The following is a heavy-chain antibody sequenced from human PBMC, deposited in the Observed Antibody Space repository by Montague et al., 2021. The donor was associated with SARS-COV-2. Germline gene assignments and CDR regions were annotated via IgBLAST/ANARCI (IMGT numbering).Heavy chain of an antibody. J-gene: IGHJ4*02. CDR2: RYLNGAT. CDR1: GFSISSGYY. V-gene: IGHV4-38-2*02. Sequence: SETLSLTCSLSGFSISSGYYSGCLRPPPGEELVWIGSRYLNGATXYSPPLNRTVTILLDTSKNYFSLRLTSAAAAATAVYYCARSGVGIFDFSYFDSWGQGSLVIVSS. CDR3: ARSGVGIFDFSYFDS. D-gene: IGHD3-9*01.